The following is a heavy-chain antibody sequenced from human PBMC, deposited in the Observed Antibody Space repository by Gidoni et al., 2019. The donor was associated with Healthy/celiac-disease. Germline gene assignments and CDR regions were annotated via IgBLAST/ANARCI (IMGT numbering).Heavy chain of an antibody. CDR1: GGSISSSNW. D-gene: IGHD3-22*01. J-gene: IGHJ4*02. CDR2: IYHSGST. Sequence: QVQLQESGPGLVKPSGTLSLTCAVSGGSISSSNWWRWVRQPPGKGLEWIGEIYHSGSTNYNPSLKSRVTISVDKSKNQFSLKLSSVTAADTAVYYCARDRVLTHNYYDSSGYLPFDYWGQGTLVTVSS. CDR3: ARDRVLTHNYYDSSGYLPFDY. V-gene: IGHV4-4*02.